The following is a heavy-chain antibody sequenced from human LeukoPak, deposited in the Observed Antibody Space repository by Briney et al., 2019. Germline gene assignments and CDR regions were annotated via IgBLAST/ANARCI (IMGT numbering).Heavy chain of an antibody. CDR3: AKAATMVRDLYYYYYYGMDV. Sequence: GGSLRLSCAASGFTFSSYAMSWVRQAPGKGLEWVSAISGSGGSTYYADSVKGRFTISRDNSKNTLYLQMNSLRAEDTAVYYCAKAATMVRDLYYYYYYGMDVWGQGTTVPVSS. D-gene: IGHD3-10*01. CDR2: ISGSGGST. V-gene: IGHV3-23*01. CDR1: GFTFSSYA. J-gene: IGHJ6*02.